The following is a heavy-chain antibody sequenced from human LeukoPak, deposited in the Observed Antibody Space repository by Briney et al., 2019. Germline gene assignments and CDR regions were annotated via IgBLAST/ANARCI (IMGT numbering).Heavy chain of an antibody. Sequence: GGSLRLSCAASELTVSSNYMSWVRQAPGKGLEWVAILYNSGSAYYADSLKGRFTISRDNSKNTLYLQMNSLRIEDTAVFYCAKGPKQLVFVRGYYFDDWGQGTLVTVSS. CDR3: AKGPKQLVFVRGYYFDD. J-gene: IGHJ4*02. CDR1: ELTVSSNY. V-gene: IGHV3-66*01. D-gene: IGHD6-13*01. CDR2: LYNSGSA.